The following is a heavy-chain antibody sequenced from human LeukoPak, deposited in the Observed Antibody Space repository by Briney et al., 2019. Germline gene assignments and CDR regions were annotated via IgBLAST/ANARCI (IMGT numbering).Heavy chain of an antibody. CDR3: AQTYYDFWSGPNRMDV. J-gene: IGHJ6*04. CDR1: GGSISSGSYY. V-gene: IGHV4-61*02. CDR2: IYTSGST. D-gene: IGHD3-3*01. Sequence: SQTLSLTCTVSGGSISSGSYYWSWIRQPAGKGLEWIGRIYTSGSTNYNPSLKSRVTISVDTSKNQFSLKLSSVTAADTAVYYCAQTYYDFWSGPNRMDVWGKGTTVTVSS.